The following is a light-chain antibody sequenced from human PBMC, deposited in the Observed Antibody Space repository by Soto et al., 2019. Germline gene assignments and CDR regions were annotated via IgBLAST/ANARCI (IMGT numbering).Light chain of an antibody. Sequence: QPVLTQPLSASGTPGQRVTISCSGSSSNIGNDYVHWYQQFPGTAPKLLIYRNNQRPSGVPDRFSGSKSGTSASLAISDLRSEDEADYYCVGWDTSLSGPWVFGVGTKLTVL. V-gene: IGLV1-47*01. J-gene: IGLJ3*02. CDR1: SSNIGNDY. CDR3: VGWDTSLSGPWV. CDR2: RNN.